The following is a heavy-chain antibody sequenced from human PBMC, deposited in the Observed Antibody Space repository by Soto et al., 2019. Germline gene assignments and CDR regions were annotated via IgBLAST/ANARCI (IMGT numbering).Heavy chain of an antibody. CDR3: ARERSNYDFWSGYGPYGMDV. CDR1: GFTFSDYY. V-gene: IGHV3-11*01. Sequence: GGSLRLSCAASGFTFSDYYMSWIRQAPGKGLEWVSYISSSGSTIYYADSVKGRFTISRDNAKNSLYLQMNSLRAEDTAVYYCARERSNYDFWSGYGPYGMDVWGQGATVTVSS. D-gene: IGHD3-3*01. CDR2: ISSSGSTI. J-gene: IGHJ6*02.